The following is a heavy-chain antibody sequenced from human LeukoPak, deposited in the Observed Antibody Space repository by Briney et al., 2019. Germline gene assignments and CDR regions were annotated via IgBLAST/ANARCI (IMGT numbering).Heavy chain of an antibody. Sequence: GGSLRLSCAASGFTFSSYAMHWVRQAPGKGLEWVAVLSYDGSNKYYADSVKGRFTISRDNSKNTLYLQMNSLRAEDTAVYYCARVRDTAMVMDAFDIWGQGTMVTVSS. D-gene: IGHD5-18*01. CDR3: ARVRDTAMVMDAFDI. CDR1: GFTFSSYA. J-gene: IGHJ3*02. V-gene: IGHV3-30*04. CDR2: LSYDGSNK.